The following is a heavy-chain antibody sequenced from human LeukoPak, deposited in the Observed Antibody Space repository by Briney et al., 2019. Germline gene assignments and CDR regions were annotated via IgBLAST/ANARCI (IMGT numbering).Heavy chain of an antibody. Sequence: PGGSLRLSCAASGFSFSGYAMSWVRQAPGKGLEWVTAISGSGGSTYYADSVKGRFTISRDNSKNTLYLQMNSLRAEDTAVYYCAKDPGAYYYDSSGYLQYFQHWGQGTLVTVSS. V-gene: IGHV3-23*01. D-gene: IGHD3-22*01. CDR3: AKDPGAYYYDSSGYLQYFQH. CDR1: GFSFSGYA. J-gene: IGHJ1*01. CDR2: ISGSGGST.